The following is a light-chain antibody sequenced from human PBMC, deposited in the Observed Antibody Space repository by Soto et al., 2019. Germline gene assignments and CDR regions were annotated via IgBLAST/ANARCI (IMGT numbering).Light chain of an antibody. CDR3: QQPCNWLT. V-gene: IGKV3-11*01. J-gene: IGKJ4*02. CDR1: QSVSSY. Sequence: ELVLTQSPATLSLSPGERATLSCRASQSVSSYLAWYQQKPGQAPRLLIYDASNRATGIPARFSGSGSGKDFTRTISSLEPDDFAVEYWQQPCNWLTFGGRTKVVSK. CDR2: DAS.